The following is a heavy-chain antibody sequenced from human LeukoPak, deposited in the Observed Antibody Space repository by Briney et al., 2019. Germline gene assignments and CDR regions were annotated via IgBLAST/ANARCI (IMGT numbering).Heavy chain of an antibody. Sequence: GASVKVSCKASGYTLTSYYLHWVRQAPGQGLEWMGIINPSGGNIPFAERFQGRVTMTRDLSTSTVYMELSSLTSEDTAVYFWGGGGGGSYPNYYDYWGQGTLVTVSS. V-gene: IGHV1-46*01. D-gene: IGHD1-26*01. J-gene: IGHJ4*02. CDR2: INPSGGNI. CDR1: GYTLTSYY. CDR3: GGGGGGSYPNYYDY.